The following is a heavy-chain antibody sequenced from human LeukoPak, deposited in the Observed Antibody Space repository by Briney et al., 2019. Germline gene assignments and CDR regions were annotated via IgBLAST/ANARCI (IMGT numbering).Heavy chain of an antibody. J-gene: IGHJ6*03. CDR2: ISAYNGNT. V-gene: IGHV1-18*01. CDR3: ARNRGKYNWNFDYYMDV. CDR1: GYTFTSYG. Sequence: EASVKVSCKASGYTFTSYGISWVRQAPGQGLEWMGWISAYNGNTNYAQKLQGRVTMTTDTSTSTAYMELRSLRSDDTAVYYCARNRGKYNWNFDYYMDVWGKGTTVTVSS. D-gene: IGHD1-7*01.